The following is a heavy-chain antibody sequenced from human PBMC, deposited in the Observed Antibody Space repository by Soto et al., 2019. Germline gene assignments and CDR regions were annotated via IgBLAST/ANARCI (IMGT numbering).Heavy chain of an antibody. CDR3: ARGEVYYASSGYSA. J-gene: IGHJ5*02. CDR1: RYSFTGYS. D-gene: IGHD3-22*01. V-gene: IGHV1-2*04. Sequence: ASLKVSCKASRYSFTGYSMHLVRQAPGQGLEWMGWINPNSGGQNYAQKFQGWVTMTRDTSISTAYMELSRLRSDDTAVYYCARGEVYYASSGYSAWGQGTLVTVSS. CDR2: INPNSGGQ.